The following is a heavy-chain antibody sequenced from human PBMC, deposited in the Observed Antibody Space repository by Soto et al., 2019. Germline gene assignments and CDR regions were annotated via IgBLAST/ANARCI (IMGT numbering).Heavy chain of an antibody. J-gene: IGHJ6*02. D-gene: IGHD1-1*01. CDR3: ARLAGTYYYYYGMDV. Sequence: GESLKISYKGSGYSFTSYWIGWVRQMPGKGLEWMGIIYPGDSDTRYSPSFQGQVTISADKSISTAYLQWSSLKASDTAMYYCARLAGTYYYYYGMDVWGQGTTVTVSS. CDR2: IYPGDSDT. V-gene: IGHV5-51*01. CDR1: GYSFTSYW.